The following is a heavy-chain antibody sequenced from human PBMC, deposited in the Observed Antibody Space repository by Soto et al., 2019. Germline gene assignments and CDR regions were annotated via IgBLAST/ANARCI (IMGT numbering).Heavy chain of an antibody. CDR3: ARHPSDFWFDP. Sequence: QLQLQESGPGLVKPSETLSLTCSVSGGSISSSSYFWGWIRLPPGKGLEWIGSIYYSGSTYYNPSLKSRVTVSVDTSKNQFSLKLSSVTAADTAVSYCARHPSDFWFDPWGQGTLVTVSS. V-gene: IGHV4-39*01. CDR2: IYYSGST. J-gene: IGHJ5*02. D-gene: IGHD2-21*02. CDR1: GGSISSSSYF.